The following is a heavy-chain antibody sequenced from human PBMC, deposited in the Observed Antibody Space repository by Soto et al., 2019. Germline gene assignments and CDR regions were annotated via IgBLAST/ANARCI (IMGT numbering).Heavy chain of an antibody. CDR2: IYYSGST. D-gene: IGHD2-2*01. J-gene: IGHJ6*02. CDR1: GGSISSGGYY. Sequence: QVQLQESGPGLVKPSQTLSLTCTVSGGSISSGGYYWSWIRQHPGKGLEWIGYIYYSGSTYYNPSLKSRVTISVDTSKNQFSLKLSSVTAADTAVYYCARHNYQGYCSSTSCHYYYYGMDVWGQGTTVTVSS. V-gene: IGHV4-31*03. CDR3: ARHNYQGYCSSTSCHYYYYGMDV.